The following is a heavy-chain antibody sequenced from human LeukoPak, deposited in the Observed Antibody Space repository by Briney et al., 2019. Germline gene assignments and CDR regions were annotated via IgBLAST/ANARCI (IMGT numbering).Heavy chain of an antibody. CDR1: GGSISSSYY. CDR3: ARLNFGDPSY. V-gene: IGHV4-39*01. J-gene: IGHJ4*02. CDR2: IYYSGST. Sequence: SETLSLTCTVTGGSISSSYYWGWIRQPPGKGLKWTGNIYYSGSTHYSPSLKSRVTISVDTSKSQFSLKLSSVTAADTAVYYCARLNFGDPSYWGQGVLVTVSS. D-gene: IGHD2-21*02.